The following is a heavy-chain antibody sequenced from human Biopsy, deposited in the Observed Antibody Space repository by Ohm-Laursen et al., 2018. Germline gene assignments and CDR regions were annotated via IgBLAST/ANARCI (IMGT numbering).Heavy chain of an antibody. V-gene: IGHV4-59*11. CDR2: ISYTGYT. Sequence: SETLSLTCTVCGGSCTGQYWSWTRQPPGQGLEWIGHISYTGYTSYNASLKSRVTISVDTSRNHFSLRLSSLTAADTAVYYCARGSNDFGGLYFPRWGQGTLLTVSS. CDR3: ARGSNDFGGLYFPR. J-gene: IGHJ4*02. D-gene: IGHD4-23*01. CDR1: GGSCTGQY.